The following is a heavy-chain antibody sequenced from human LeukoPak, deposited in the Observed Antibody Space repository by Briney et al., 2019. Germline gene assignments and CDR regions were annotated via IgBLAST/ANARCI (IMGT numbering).Heavy chain of an antibody. CDR2: ISGSGGST. CDR1: GFSFSSYA. D-gene: IGHD6-19*01. V-gene: IGHV3-23*01. Sequence: PGGSLRLSCASSGFSFSSYAMNGVRQAPGKGLEWVSAISGSGGSTSYAVSVKARFTISRDNSKNTLFLQMNSLRAEDTAVYYCAKDAERVAVTGHLDDWGQGTLVTVSS. CDR3: AKDAERVAVTGHLDD. J-gene: IGHJ4*02.